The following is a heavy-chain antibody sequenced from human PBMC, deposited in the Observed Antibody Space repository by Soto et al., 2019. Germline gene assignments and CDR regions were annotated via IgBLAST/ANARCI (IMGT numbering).Heavy chain of an antibody. CDR2: INPNGGGT. J-gene: IGHJ4*02. V-gene: IGHV1-2*02. Sequence: ASVKVSCKASGYTFTGYYLHWVRQAPGQGLEWLGWINPNGGGTNYAQDFQGRITMTRDASINTAYLELTRLRSEDTAVYYCAKMSGSQYVPPDYWGQGTLVTVSS. CDR3: AKMSGSQYVPPDY. CDR1: GYTFTGYY. D-gene: IGHD3-3*01.